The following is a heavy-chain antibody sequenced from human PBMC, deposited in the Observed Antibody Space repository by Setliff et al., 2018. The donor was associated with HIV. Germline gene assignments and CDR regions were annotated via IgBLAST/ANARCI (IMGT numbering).Heavy chain of an antibody. CDR3: ARDVYYYVYMDV. J-gene: IGHJ6*03. Sequence: ASVKVSCKASGYTFTGYYIHWVRQAPGQGLEWMGRISPNSGGTNYAQKFQGRVTITADKSTSTAYMELSSLRSEDTAVYYCARDVYYYVYMDVWGKGTTGTVSS. V-gene: IGHV1-2*06. CDR2: ISPNSGGT. CDR1: GYTFTGYY.